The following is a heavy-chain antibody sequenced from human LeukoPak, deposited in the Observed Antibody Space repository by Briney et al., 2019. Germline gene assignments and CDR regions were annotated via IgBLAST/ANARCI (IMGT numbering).Heavy chain of an antibody. Sequence: GGSLRLSCAASGFTFSPYWMNWFRQAPGKGLEWVALIKEDGSEELYDGSVEGRFTISRDSGKNSLYLQMNSLRAEDTAVYYCARGGRMAWELLRRRRYFQHWGQGTLVTVSS. V-gene: IGHV3-7*01. CDR2: IKEDGSEE. CDR3: ARGGRMAWELLRRRRYFQH. J-gene: IGHJ1*01. CDR1: GFTFSPYW. D-gene: IGHD1-26*01.